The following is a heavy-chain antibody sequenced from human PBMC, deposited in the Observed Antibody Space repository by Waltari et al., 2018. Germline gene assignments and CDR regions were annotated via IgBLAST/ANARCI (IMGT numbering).Heavy chain of an antibody. J-gene: IGHJ3*01. CDR2: ISYSGAT. CDR1: GVSITSNRPY. V-gene: IGHV4-39*01. Sequence: QMQLQESGPRLVKPSENLSTTCTVSGVSITSNRPYLAWIRQSPGQGLEWIGTISYSGATYISPSLKSRVSVSRDTSKNQLSLILGSVTAADMAVYYCATYIGASVGTAAFDVWGQGTMVTVSS. D-gene: IGHD5-12*01. CDR3: ATYIGASVGTAAFDV.